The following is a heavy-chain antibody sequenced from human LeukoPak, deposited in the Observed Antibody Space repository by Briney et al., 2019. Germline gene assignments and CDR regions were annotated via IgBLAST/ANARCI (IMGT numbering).Heavy chain of an antibody. Sequence: PGGSLRLSCAASGFTFSSYWMHWVRQAPGRGLVWVSRTNSDGSFTNYADSVKGRFTISRDNAKNTLYLQMSSLRAEDTAVYYCATADGSGYWGQGTLVTVSS. J-gene: IGHJ4*02. CDR3: ATADGSGY. V-gene: IGHV3-74*01. CDR1: GFTFSSYW. D-gene: IGHD3-10*01. CDR2: TNSDGSFT.